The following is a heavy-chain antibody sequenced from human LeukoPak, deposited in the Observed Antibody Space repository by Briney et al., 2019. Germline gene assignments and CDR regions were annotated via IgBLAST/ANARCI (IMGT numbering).Heavy chain of an antibody. CDR1: GFTVSSNY. CDR2: IYSGGST. CDR3: AKVRTIFGVGDAFDI. Sequence: GGSLRLSCAASGFTVSSNYMSWVRQAPGKGLEWVSVIYSGGSTYYADSVKGRFTISRDNSKNTLYLQMNSLRAEDTAVYYCAKVRTIFGVGDAFDIWGQGTMVTVSS. V-gene: IGHV3-66*01. D-gene: IGHD3-3*01. J-gene: IGHJ3*02.